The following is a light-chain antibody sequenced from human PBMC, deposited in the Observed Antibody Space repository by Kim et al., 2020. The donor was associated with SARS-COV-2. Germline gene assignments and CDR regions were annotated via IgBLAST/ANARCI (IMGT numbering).Light chain of an antibody. V-gene: IGKV1-17*01. Sequence: ASVGDQVTMTRRASQDIRNDLGCDQHSPGRAPRRLIYGASSLRGGVPSRCSGSGARTEFTLTNSSLQREDFASYFCLEHNSYPITFGQRERLESK. CDR3: LEHNSYPIT. J-gene: IGKJ5*01. CDR2: GAS. CDR1: QDIRND.